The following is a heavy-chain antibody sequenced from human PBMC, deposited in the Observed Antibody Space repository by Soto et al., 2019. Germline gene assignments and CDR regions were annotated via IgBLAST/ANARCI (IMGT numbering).Heavy chain of an antibody. Sequence: QVQLQESGPGLVKPSQTLSLTCTVSGGSISSGDYHWSWIRQPPGKGLEWIGFVYYTGNTYYNPSLKSRVTISVDTSKNQFFLKLSSVTAADTAVYYCARSDFWSGYYTDYWGQGTLVTVSS. V-gene: IGHV4-30-4*08. J-gene: IGHJ4*02. CDR3: ARSDFWSGYYTDY. D-gene: IGHD3-3*01. CDR1: GGSISSGDYH. CDR2: VYYTGNT.